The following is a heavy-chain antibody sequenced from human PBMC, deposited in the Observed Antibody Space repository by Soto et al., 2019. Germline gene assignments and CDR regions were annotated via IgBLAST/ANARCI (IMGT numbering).Heavy chain of an antibody. D-gene: IGHD2-2*01. CDR2: ISGSGGTI. CDR1: GFTFNSYA. J-gene: IGHJ4*02. V-gene: IGHV3-23*01. CDR3: ARAGYCSSSSCIVDY. Sequence: EVQLLESGGGLVQPGGSLRLSYAASGFTFNSYAMSWVRQAPGKGLEWVSGISGSGGTIYYADSVKGRFTLSRDNPKSTLYLQMNSLRAEDTALYYCARAGYCSSSSCIVDYWGQGTLVTVSS.